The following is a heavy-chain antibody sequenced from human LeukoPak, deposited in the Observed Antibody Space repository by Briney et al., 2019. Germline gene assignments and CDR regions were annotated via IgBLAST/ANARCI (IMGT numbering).Heavy chain of an antibody. CDR1: DYSISSGNY. J-gene: IGHJ4*02. CDR3: ARAGGATYYFDY. CDR2: IYHSGST. Sequence: PSETLSLICTVSDYSISSGNYWGWIRQPPGKGLEWIGSIYHSGSTYYNPSLKSRVTMSVDTSKNQFSLKLSSVTAADTAVYYCARAGGATYYFDYWGPGTLVTVSS. V-gene: IGHV4-38-2*02. D-gene: IGHD1-26*01.